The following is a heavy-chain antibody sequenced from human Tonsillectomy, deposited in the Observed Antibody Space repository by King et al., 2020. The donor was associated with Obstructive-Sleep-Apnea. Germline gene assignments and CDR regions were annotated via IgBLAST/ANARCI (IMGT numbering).Heavy chain of an antibody. D-gene: IGHD1-26*01. CDR2: INPNNGGT. J-gene: IGHJ4*02. V-gene: IGHV1-2*02. Sequence: VQLVESGAEVKKPGASVKVSCKASGYTFSGYHMHWARQAPGQGLEWMGWINPNNGGTNYAQKFQGRVTMTRDTSISTAYMELSRLRSDDTAVYYCATVAVATATHYFDYWGQGTLVTVSS. CDR1: GYTFSGYH. CDR3: ATVAVATATHYFDY.